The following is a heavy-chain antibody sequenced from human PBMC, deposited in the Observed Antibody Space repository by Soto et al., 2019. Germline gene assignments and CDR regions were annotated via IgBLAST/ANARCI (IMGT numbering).Heavy chain of an antibody. D-gene: IGHD2-2*02. J-gene: IGHJ6*02. V-gene: IGHV3-23*01. CDR1: GFTFSSYG. CDR3: AKSGSYCSSTSCFTYYYYYGIDV. Sequence: PGGSLRLSCAASGFTFSSYGMSWVRQAPGTGLEWVPAISGIGGSTYYADSVKGRFTISRYNSKNTLYLQMNSLRAEDTAVYYCAKSGSYCSSTSCFTYYYYYGIDVWGQGTTVTVSS. CDR2: ISGIGGST.